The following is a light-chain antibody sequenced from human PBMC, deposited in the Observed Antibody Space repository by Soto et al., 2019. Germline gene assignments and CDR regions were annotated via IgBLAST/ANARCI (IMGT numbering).Light chain of an antibody. Sequence: DIVVTQSPDSLAVSLGERATINFKSSQNNKNYFAWSQQKAGQPPKLLIDWESTRASGVPDRFSGSGSGTDLTLTISSLQAEDVAVYYCQLYYNSWTFGQGTKVDIK. J-gene: IGKJ1*01. CDR1: QNNKNY. V-gene: IGKV4-1*01. CDR2: WES. CDR3: QLYYNSWT.